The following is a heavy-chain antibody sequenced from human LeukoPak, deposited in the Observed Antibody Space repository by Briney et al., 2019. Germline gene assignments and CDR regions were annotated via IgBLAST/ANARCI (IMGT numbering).Heavy chain of an antibody. Sequence: LETLSLTCAVYGGSFSGYYWSWIRQPPGKGLGWIGEINHSGSTNYNPSLKSRVTISVDTSKNQFSLKLSSVTAADTAVYYCARMYYYDSSGYYPHGWFDPWGQGTLVTVSS. V-gene: IGHV4-34*01. CDR2: INHSGST. CDR1: GGSFSGYY. CDR3: ARMYYYDSSGYYPHGWFDP. J-gene: IGHJ5*02. D-gene: IGHD3-22*01.